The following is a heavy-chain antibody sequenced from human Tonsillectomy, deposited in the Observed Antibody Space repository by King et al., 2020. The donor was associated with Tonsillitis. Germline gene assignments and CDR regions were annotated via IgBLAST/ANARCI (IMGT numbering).Heavy chain of an antibody. D-gene: IGHD2-2*01. J-gene: IGHJ3*02. Sequence: VQLVESGAEVKKPGSSVKVSCEASGGTFNNYAFCWVRQAPGQGLDWMGGIIPMFGSANYAEKFHGRVTITADKSTSTVFMALSSLSSEDTAIYYCARDLPGSTILFVAFDIWGQGTKVTVSS. CDR1: GGTFNNYA. CDR3: ARDLPGSTILFVAFDI. V-gene: IGHV1-69*06. CDR2: IIPMFGSA.